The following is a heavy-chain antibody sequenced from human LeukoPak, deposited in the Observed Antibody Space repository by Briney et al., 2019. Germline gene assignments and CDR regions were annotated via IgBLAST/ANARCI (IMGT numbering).Heavy chain of an antibody. J-gene: IGHJ4*02. Sequence: GGSLRLSCAGSGFTFSSHAMSWVRQAPGQGLEWVSSISGSGTNTYYAASVKGRFTISRDNSKNTLYLQMSSLRAEDTAIYYCGKGGLPDIVVVIAAPPAYWGQGTLVTVSS. V-gene: IGHV3-23*01. D-gene: IGHD2-15*01. CDR1: GFTFSSHA. CDR3: GKGGLPDIVVVIAAPPAY. CDR2: ISGSGTNT.